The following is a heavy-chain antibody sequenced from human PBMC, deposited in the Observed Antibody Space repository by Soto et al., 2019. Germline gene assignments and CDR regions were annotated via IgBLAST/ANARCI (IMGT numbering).Heavy chain of an antibody. J-gene: IGHJ4*02. CDR1: GFTVSSNY. D-gene: IGHD5-12*01. CDR3: ARGRDGYNPTYFDY. V-gene: IGHV3-53*01. Sequence: EVQLAESGGGLIQPGGSLRLSCAASGFTVSSNYMSWVRQAPGKGLEWVSVIYSGGSTYYADSVKGRFTISRDNSKNTLYLQMNSLRAEDMAVYYCARGRDGYNPTYFDYWGQGTLVTVSS. CDR2: IYSGGST.